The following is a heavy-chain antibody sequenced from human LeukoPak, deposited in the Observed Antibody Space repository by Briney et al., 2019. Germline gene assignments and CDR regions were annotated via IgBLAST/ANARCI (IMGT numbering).Heavy chain of an antibody. D-gene: IGHD6-19*01. V-gene: IGHV4-59*08. Sequence: SETLSLTCTVSGGSISSYYWSWIRQPPGKGLEWIGYIYYSGSTNYNPSLKSRVTISVDTSKSQFSLKLSSVTAADTAVYYCARHSGSSSGWYAGFDYWGQGTLVTVSS. CDR2: IYYSGST. CDR1: GGSISSYY. CDR3: ARHSGSSSGWYAGFDY. J-gene: IGHJ4*02.